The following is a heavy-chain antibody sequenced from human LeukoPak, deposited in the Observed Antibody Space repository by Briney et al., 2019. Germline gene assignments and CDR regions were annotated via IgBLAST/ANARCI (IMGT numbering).Heavy chain of an antibody. D-gene: IGHD6-13*01. CDR1: GFTFSSSW. J-gene: IGHJ4*02. CDR2: ISSDGSST. V-gene: IGHV3-74*01. Sequence: GGSLRLSCVASGFTFSSSWMYWVRQAPGKGLVWASRISSDGSSTTYADSVKGRFTISRDNAMNTLYLQMNSLRVEDTAVYYCARADSSWANDYWDQGTLVTVSS. CDR3: ARADSSWANDY.